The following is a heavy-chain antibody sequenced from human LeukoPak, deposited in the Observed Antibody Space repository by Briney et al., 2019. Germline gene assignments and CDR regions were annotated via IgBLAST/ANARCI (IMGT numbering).Heavy chain of an antibody. D-gene: IGHD5-18*01. J-gene: IGHJ4*02. CDR3: ARARSYGYYFDY. CDR1: GYTFTSYD. CDR2: INPSGGST. Sequence: GASVKVSCKASGYTFTSYDMHWVRQAPGQGLEWMGIINPSGGSTSYAQKFQGRVTMTRDMSTSTVYMELSSLRSEDTAVYYCARARSYGYYFDYWGQGTLVTVSS. V-gene: IGHV1-46*01.